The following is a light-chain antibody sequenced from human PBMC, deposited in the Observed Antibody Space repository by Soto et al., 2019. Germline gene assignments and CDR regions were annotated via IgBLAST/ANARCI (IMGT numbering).Light chain of an antibody. Sequence: DIQLTHSPSTLSASIGDRVTITCRASQSIGSWLAWYQQRPGKAPNVLIYKASNLERGVPSRFSGSGSETEYTLTISSLQPEDFATYYCQQYSTFPWTFDQGTKVEI. CDR2: KAS. J-gene: IGKJ1*01. CDR3: QQYSTFPWT. CDR1: QSIGSW. V-gene: IGKV1-5*03.